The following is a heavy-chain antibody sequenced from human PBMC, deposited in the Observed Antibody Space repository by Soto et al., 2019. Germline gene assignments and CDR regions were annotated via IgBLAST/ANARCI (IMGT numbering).Heavy chain of an antibody. V-gene: IGHV3-49*05. CDR1: GFTFGDYA. J-gene: IGHJ4*02. CDR2: IRSKAYGGTT. Sequence: NPGGSLRLSCTASGFTFGDYAMSWFRQAPGKGLEWVGFIRSKAYGGTTEYAASVKGRFTISRDDSKSIAYLQMNSLKTEDTAVYYCTRVKGKDSSGYSIRGVGSVGPFSLFPNWGQGTLVTVSS. CDR3: TRVKGKDSSGYSIRGVGSVGPFSLFPN. D-gene: IGHD3-22*01.